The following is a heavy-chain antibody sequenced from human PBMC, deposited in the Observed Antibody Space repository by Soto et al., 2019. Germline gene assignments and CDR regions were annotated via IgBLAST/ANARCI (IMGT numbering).Heavy chain of an antibody. Sequence: ASVKVSCKASGYTFTDYYLHWVRQAPGQGLEWMGCINPKNGDTYYAQKFQGRVTLTRDTSVSTAHTELSRLRSDDTAVYYCARSSGSYSYYGMDVWGQGNKVTVSS. D-gene: IGHD1-26*01. CDR3: ARSSGSYSYYGMDV. CDR2: INPKNGDT. V-gene: IGHV1-2*02. CDR1: GYTFTDYY. J-gene: IGHJ6*02.